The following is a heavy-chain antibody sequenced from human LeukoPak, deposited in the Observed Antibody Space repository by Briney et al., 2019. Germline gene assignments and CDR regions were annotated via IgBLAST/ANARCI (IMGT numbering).Heavy chain of an antibody. CDR3: ARRGYSYGPVDY. D-gene: IGHD5-18*01. Sequence: GESLQISGKASVYSFTSYRIGWVRQLPGKGLEWMGIIYTGDSDTRYSPSFHGQVTISADKSISTAYLQWSSLKASDTAMYYCARRGYSYGPVDYWGQGTLVTVSS. J-gene: IGHJ4*02. V-gene: IGHV5-51*01. CDR2: IYTGDSDT. CDR1: VYSFTSYR.